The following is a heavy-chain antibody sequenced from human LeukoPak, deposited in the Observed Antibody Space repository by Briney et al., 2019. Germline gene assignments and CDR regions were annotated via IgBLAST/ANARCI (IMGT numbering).Heavy chain of an antibody. CDR1: GFTFSSYA. J-gene: IGHJ4*02. D-gene: IGHD3-10*01. V-gene: IGHV3-30*04. CDR2: ISFDGRTK. CDR3: AKEYDSGGYGAYFDY. Sequence: GGALRLSCAASGFTFSSYAMQWVRQAPGKGLEWVAVISFDGRTKYYADSVKGRFTLSRDNSRNTLDLQMNSLGPEDTAVYYCAKEYDSGGYGAYFDYWGRGTLVTVSS.